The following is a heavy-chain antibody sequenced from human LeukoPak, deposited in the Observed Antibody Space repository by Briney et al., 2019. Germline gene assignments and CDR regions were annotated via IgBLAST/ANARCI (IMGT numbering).Heavy chain of an antibody. CDR3: ARLPISPNTADY. CDR1: GYTFTSYY. Sequence: ASVKVSCKASGYTFTSYYMHWVRQAPGQGLEWMGIINPSGGSTSYAQKFQGRVTMTRDMSTSTVYMELSSLRSEDTAVYYCARLPISPNTADYWGQGTLVTVST. J-gene: IGHJ4*02. CDR2: INPSGGST. D-gene: IGHD5-18*01. V-gene: IGHV1-46*01.